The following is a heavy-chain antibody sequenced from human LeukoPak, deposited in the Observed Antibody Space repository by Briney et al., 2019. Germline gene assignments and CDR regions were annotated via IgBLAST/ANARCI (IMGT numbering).Heavy chain of an antibody. CDR1: GFTFSSYS. CDR2: ISSSSSYI. V-gene: IGHV3-21*01. J-gene: IGHJ6*03. D-gene: IGHD6-13*01. Sequence: GGSLRLSCAASGFTFSSYSMNWVRQAPGKGLEWVSSISSSSSYIYYADSVKGRFTISRDNAKNSLYLQMNSLRAEDTAVYYCASHPNAAADLYYYYYMDVWGKGTTVTVSS. CDR3: ASHPNAAADLYYYYYMDV.